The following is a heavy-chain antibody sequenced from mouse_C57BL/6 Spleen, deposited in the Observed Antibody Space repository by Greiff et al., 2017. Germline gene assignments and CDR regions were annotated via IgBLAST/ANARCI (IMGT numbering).Heavy chain of an antibody. CDR1: GFTFSDYG. Sequence: DVMLVESGGGLVKPGGSLKLSCAASGFTFSDYGMHWVRQAPEKGLEWVAYISSGSSTIYYADTVKGRFTISRDNAKNTLFLQMTSLRSEDTAMYYCARGDGSSKGYFEVWGTGTTVTVSS. CDR3: ARGDGSSKGYFEV. V-gene: IGHV5-17*01. CDR2: ISSGSSTI. J-gene: IGHJ1*03. D-gene: IGHD1-1*01.